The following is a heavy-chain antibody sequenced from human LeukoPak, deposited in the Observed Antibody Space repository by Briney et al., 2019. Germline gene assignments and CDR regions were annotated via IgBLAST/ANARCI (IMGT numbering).Heavy chain of an antibody. CDR3: ARVQKGIAAAGTGGGWFEP. D-gene: IGHD6-13*01. CDR1: GFTFSDYY. CDR2: ISGGGTMI. V-gene: IGHV3-11*01. Sequence: GGSLRLSCAASGFTFSDYYMTWISQAPGKGLEWISYISGGGTMIYYADSVRGQFTISRDNAKKSLYLQMNSLRAEDTAVYYCARVQKGIAAAGTGGGWFEPWGQGTLVTVSA. J-gene: IGHJ5*02.